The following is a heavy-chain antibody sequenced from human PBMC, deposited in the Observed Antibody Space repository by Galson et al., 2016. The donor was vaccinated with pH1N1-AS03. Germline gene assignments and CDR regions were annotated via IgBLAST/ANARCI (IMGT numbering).Heavy chain of an antibody. D-gene: IGHD3-16*01. Sequence: SVKVSCKASGGTFSTYSISWVRQAPGQGLEWMGSLTPIFGTTSYAPKFQDRVTLTADKATNTAYMEVASLDSDDKAFYFCGMRDKNMIRLAPGVKFDYWGQGTLVSVSS. CDR3: GMRDKNMIRLAPGVKFDY. V-gene: IGHV1-69*08. CDR2: LTPIFGTT. CDR1: GGTFSTYS. J-gene: IGHJ4*02.